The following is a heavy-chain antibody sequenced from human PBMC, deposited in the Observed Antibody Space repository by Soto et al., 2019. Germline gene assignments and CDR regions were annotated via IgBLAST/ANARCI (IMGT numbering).Heavy chain of an antibody. J-gene: IGHJ4*02. CDR3: ARATYYDILTGFDY. CDR1: GGSISSGDYY. D-gene: IGHD3-9*01. CDR2: IYYSGST. V-gene: IGHV4-30-4*01. Sequence: QVQLQESGPGLVKPSQTLSLTCTVSGGSISSGDYYWSWIRQPPGKGLEWIGYIYYSGSTYYNPSLKSRVTISVDTSKNQFSLKLSSVTAADTAVYYCARATYYDILTGFDYWGQGTLVTVSS.